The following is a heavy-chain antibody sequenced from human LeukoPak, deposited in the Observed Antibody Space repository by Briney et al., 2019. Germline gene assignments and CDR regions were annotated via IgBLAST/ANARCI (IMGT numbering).Heavy chain of an antibody. Sequence: GGSLRLSCAASGFTFGSYSMNWVRQAPGKGLEWVSYISSSSSTIYYADSVKGRFTISRDNAKNSLYLQMNSLRAEDTAVYYCVKLGGYGSGSYYNDLPFDYWGQGTLVTVSS. V-gene: IGHV3-48*01. CDR1: GFTFGSYS. J-gene: IGHJ4*02. CDR2: ISSSSSTI. D-gene: IGHD3-10*01. CDR3: VKLGGYGSGSYYNDLPFDY.